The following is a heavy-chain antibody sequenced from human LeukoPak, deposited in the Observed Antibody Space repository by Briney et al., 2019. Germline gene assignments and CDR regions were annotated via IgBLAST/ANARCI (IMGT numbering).Heavy chain of an antibody. D-gene: IGHD6-19*01. V-gene: IGHV5-51*01. J-gene: IGHJ4*02. CDR2: IYSGDSDT. CDR3: AIGERIAVAGPFDY. Sequence: NSGASLQISCKGSGSSFTSYWIGWVRQLPGKGLEWMGIIYSGDSDTRYSLSFQGQVTISADKSISTASLQWSSLEATAAAYYSCAIGERIAVAGPFDYWGQGNLVTVSS. CDR1: GSSFTSYW.